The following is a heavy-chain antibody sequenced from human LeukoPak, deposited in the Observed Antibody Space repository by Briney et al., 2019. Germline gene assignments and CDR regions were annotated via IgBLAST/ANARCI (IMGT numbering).Heavy chain of an antibody. V-gene: IGHV3-30*02. CDR3: AKGYYFDILSGYSSLDS. CDR2: IRYDGSNK. CDR1: GFTFSTFG. Sequence: GGSLRLSCAASGFAASGFTFSTFGMHWVRQAPGKGLEWVAFIRYDGSNKYYADSVKGRFTISRDDSKNTLYLQMNSLRAEDTAAYYCAKGYYFDILSGYSSLDSWGQGTLVTVSS. J-gene: IGHJ4*02. D-gene: IGHD3-9*01.